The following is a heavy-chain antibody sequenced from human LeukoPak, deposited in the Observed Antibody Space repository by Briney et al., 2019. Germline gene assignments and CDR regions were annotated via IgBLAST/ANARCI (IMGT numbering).Heavy chain of an antibody. CDR1: GYSFTSYW. J-gene: IGHJ5*02. CDR2: ICPGDSDT. CDR3: ARGPGGRSITYDFWSGYYTWFDP. Sequence: GESLKISCKGSGYSFTSYWIGWVRQMPGKGLEWMGIICPGDSDTRYSPSFQGQVTISADKSISTAYLQWSSLKASDTAMYYCARGPGGRSITYDFWSGYYTWFDPWGQGTLVTVSS. V-gene: IGHV5-51*01. D-gene: IGHD3-3*01.